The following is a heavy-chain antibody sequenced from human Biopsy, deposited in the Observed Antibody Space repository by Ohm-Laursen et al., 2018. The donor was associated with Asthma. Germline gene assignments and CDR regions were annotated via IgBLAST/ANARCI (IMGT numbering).Heavy chain of an antibody. CDR3: AKDERSYYGSDSKYMQPVPLGD. Sequence: SLRLSCAASGFTFSNVFIDWVRQAPGKGLEWVARIRDKDNRYSTEYAASVKGRFTVSRDDAKNSVYLQMNSLTAEDTAVYHCAKDERSYYGSDSKYMQPVPLGDWGQGTLVIVSA. CDR2: IRDKDNRYST. J-gene: IGHJ4*02. D-gene: IGHD2-21*01. V-gene: IGHV3-72*01. CDR1: GFTFSNVF.